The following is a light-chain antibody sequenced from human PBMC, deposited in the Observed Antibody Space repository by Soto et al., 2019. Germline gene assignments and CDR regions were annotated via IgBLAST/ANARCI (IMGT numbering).Light chain of an antibody. V-gene: IGLV2-8*01. CDR1: SSDVGGHNF. CDR3: SAYAGNNNPVI. Sequence: QSVLTQPPSAPGSPGQSVTISCTGTSSDVGGHNFVSWYQQHPGKAPKFLIYEVTKRPSGVPDRFSGSKSGITASLTVSGLQADDEAYYYCSAYAGNNNPVIFGGGTKVTVL. CDR2: EVT. J-gene: IGLJ2*01.